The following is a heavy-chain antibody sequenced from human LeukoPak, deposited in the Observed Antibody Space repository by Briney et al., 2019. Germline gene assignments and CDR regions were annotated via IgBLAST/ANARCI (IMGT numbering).Heavy chain of an antibody. V-gene: IGHV3-30*02. CDR1: GFTFSSYG. D-gene: IGHD4-17*01. CDR2: IWYDGSNK. J-gene: IGHJ4*02. Sequence: GGSLRLSCAASGFTFSSYGMHWVRQAPGKGLEWVAVIWYDGSNKYYADSVKGRFTISRDNSKNTLYLQMNSLRAEDTAVYYCAKDNGLVYGDYGRIDYWGQGTLVTVSS. CDR3: AKDNGLVYGDYGRIDY.